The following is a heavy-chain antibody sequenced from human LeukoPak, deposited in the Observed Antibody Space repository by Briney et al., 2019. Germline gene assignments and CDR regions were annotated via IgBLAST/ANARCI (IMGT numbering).Heavy chain of an antibody. CDR1: GFTFNSYA. J-gene: IGHJ4*02. CDR3: ARDETPTNGYDSYDF. CDR2: ISYDGSNK. V-gene: IGHV3-30-3*01. D-gene: IGHD5-12*01. Sequence: PGGSLRLSCAASGFTFNSYAMHWVRQTPGKGLEWVAAISYDGSNKYHADSVKGRFTISRDNSKNTLYLQMNSLRAEDTAVYYCARDETPTNGYDSYDFWGQGTLVTVST.